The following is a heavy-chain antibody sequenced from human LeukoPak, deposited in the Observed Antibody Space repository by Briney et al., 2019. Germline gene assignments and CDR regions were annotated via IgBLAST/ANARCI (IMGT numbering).Heavy chain of an antibody. CDR2: IIPIFGTA. CDR1: GGTLSSYA. Sequence: ASVKVSCKASGGTLSSYAISWVRQAPGQGLEWMGGIIPIFGTANYAQKFQGRVTITADESTSTAYMELSSLRSEDTAVYYCAKGPQFSGLSGPIAARNYYYYMDVWGKGTTVTVSS. D-gene: IGHD6-6*01. CDR3: AKGPQFSGLSGPIAARNYYYYMDV. J-gene: IGHJ6*03. V-gene: IGHV1-69*13.